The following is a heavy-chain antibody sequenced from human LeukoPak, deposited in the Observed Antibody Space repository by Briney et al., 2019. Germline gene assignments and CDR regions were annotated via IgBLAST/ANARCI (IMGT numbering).Heavy chain of an antibody. CDR1: GFTFSSYA. CDR2: ISDSGGST. D-gene: IGHD6-19*01. CDR3: AKVGYTSGWYGDFDY. Sequence: PGRSLRLSCAASGFTFSSYAMSWVRQAPGKGLEWVSAISDSGGSTYYADSVKGRFTISRDNSKNTLYLQMNSLRAEDTAVYYCAKVGYTSGWYGDFDYWGQGTLVTVSS. V-gene: IGHV3-23*01. J-gene: IGHJ4*02.